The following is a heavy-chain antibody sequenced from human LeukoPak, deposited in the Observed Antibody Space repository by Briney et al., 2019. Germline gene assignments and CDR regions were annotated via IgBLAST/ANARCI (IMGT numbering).Heavy chain of an antibody. CDR2: INPNGGGT. CDR1: GYTFTGYY. J-gene: IGHJ4*02. CDR3: ARAMITFGGVLPFGY. D-gene: IGHD3-16*01. V-gene: IGHV1-2*02. Sequence: ASVKVSCKASGYTFTGYYMHWVRQAPGQGLEWMGWINPNGGGTNYAQKFQGRVTMTRDTSISTAYMELSRLRSDDTAVYYCARAMITFGGVLPFGYWGQGTLVTVSS.